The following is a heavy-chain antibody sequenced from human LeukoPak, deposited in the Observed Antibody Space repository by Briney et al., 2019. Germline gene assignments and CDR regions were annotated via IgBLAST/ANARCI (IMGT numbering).Heavy chain of an antibody. D-gene: IGHD6-19*01. CDR3: ARDHSSGWSPPR. Sequence: SETLSLTCTVSGYSISSGYYWGWIRQPPGKGLEWIGSIYHSGSTYYNPSLKSRVTISVDTSKNQFSLKLSSVTAADTAVYYCARDHSSGWSPPRWGQGTLVTVSS. CDR1: GYSISSGYY. J-gene: IGHJ4*02. V-gene: IGHV4-38-2*02. CDR2: IYHSGST.